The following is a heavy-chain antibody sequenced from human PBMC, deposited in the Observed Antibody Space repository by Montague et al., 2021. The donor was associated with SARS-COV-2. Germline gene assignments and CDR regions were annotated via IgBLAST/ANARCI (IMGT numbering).Heavy chain of an antibody. D-gene: IGHD3-22*01. J-gene: IGHJ6*02. CDR2: IFNSGRT. CDR1: GGSIDSFY. V-gene: IGHV4-59*01. Sequence: SETLSLTCTVSGGSIDSFYWSWIRRPPGKGLEWIGCIFNSGRTXXXPSXXXRVSMSVDTSKNQVSLRLSSLTAADMAVYYCARGGYYDNTGYYSDYYYNMELWGQGTPVTVSS. CDR3: ARGGYYDNTGYYSDYYYNMEL.